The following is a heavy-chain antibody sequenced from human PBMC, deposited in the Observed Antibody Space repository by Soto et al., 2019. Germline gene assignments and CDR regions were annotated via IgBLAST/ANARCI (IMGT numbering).Heavy chain of an antibody. D-gene: IGHD2-21*01. CDR1: GASMSSYF. Sequence: SETLSLTCTVSGASMSSYFWTWIRQPPGKGLEWVASIYYTGSTNYNPSLKSRVTISVDTSENQFYLKLSSLTAADTAVFFCARTRFGNGNQKDGHCIVDVWGKRTT. V-gene: IGHV4-59*08. J-gene: IGHJ6*03. CDR3: ARTRFGNGNQKDGHCIVDV. CDR2: IYYTGST.